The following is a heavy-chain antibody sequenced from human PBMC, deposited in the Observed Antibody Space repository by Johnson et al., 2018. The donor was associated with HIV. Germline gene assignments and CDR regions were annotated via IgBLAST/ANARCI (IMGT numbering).Heavy chain of an antibody. J-gene: IGHJ3*02. Sequence: QVQLVESGGGMVQPGGSLRLSCAASAFTFSSYAMHWVRQAPGKGLEWVALISYDGSNKYYADSVTGRFTISRDNSKNTLYLQMNSLRAGDTSVFYCARGALGDWVDAFDIWGQGTMVTVSS. V-gene: IGHV3-30-3*01. CDR1: AFTFSSYA. CDR3: ARGALGDWVDAFDI. D-gene: IGHD3-16*01. CDR2: ISYDGSNK.